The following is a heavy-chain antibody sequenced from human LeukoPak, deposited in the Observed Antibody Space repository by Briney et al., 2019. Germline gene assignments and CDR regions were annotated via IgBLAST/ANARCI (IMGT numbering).Heavy chain of an antibody. D-gene: IGHD2-21*02. Sequence: ASVKVSCEASGYIFTSYDISWVRQAPGQGLEWMGWISVYNGNTNYAQKLQGRVTMTTDTSTSTAYMELRSLRSDDTAVYYCARGIVVVTAISPLSEYFQHWGQGTLVTVSS. CDR2: ISVYNGNT. CDR1: GYIFTSYD. CDR3: ARGIVVVTAISPLSEYFQH. V-gene: IGHV1-18*01. J-gene: IGHJ1*01.